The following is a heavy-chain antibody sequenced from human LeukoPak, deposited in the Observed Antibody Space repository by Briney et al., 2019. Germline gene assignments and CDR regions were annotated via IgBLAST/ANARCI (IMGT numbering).Heavy chain of an antibody. CDR3: AREVRVSGYFEY. V-gene: IGHV4-4*02. CDR1: GGSISSSNW. Sequence: TSESLSLTCAVSGGSISSSNWWSWVRQPPGKGLEWIGEIYHSGSTNYNPSLKSRVTISVDKSKNQFSLKLSSVTAADTAVYYCAREVRVSGYFEYWGQGTLVTVSS. CDR2: IYHSGST. D-gene: IGHD6-19*01. J-gene: IGHJ4*02.